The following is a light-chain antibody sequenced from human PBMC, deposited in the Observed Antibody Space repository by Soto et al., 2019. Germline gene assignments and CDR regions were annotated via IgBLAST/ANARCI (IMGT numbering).Light chain of an antibody. CDR3: HKYNSAPRT. CDR2: TAS. Sequence: DIQMTQSPSSLSASVGDTVTITFRPSQSISTYLNWYQQKPGKAPSLLIYTASSLHSGVPSRFSGSGSGTDFALTISSLQPEDVATYYCHKYNSAPRTFGQGTRLEIK. CDR1: QSISTY. J-gene: IGKJ5*01. V-gene: IGKV1-39*01.